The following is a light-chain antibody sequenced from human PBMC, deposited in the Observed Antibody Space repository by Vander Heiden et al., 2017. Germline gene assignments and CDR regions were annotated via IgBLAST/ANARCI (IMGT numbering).Light chain of an antibody. V-gene: IGKV3-20*01. CDR2: GAS. J-gene: IGKJ4*01. Sequence: EIVLPQSPGALSLSPGERATLCCRASQSVSSSYLGWYQQKPGQAPRLLISGASSRATGIPDRFSGSGSGTDFTLTISRLEPDDFAVYYCQQYGSSPLTFGGGTKVEIK. CDR1: QSVSSSY. CDR3: QQYGSSPLT.